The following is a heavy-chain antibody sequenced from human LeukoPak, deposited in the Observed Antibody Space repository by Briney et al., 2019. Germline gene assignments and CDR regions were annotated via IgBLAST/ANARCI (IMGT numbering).Heavy chain of an antibody. D-gene: IGHD6-13*01. Sequence: GGSLRLSCAASGFTFSSYSMNWVRQAPGKGLEWVSSISSSSSYIYYADSVKGRFTISRDNAKNSLYLQMNSLRAEDTAVYYCAAPSERYSSSWYRYWGQGTLVTVSP. CDR3: AAPSERYSSSWYRY. CDR2: ISSSSSYI. CDR1: GFTFSSYS. J-gene: IGHJ4*02. V-gene: IGHV3-21*01.